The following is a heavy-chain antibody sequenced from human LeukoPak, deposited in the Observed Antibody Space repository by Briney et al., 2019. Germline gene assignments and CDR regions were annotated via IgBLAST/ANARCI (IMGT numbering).Heavy chain of an antibody. V-gene: IGHV4-4*07. J-gene: IGHJ4*02. CDR3: AREKMAGVPLFDY. CDR1: GGSISSYY. Sequence: SETLSLTCTVSGGSISSYYWSWIRQPAGKGPEWIGRIYSSGSTNYHPSLKSRVTMSVDTSKNQFSLKLNSVTAADTAVYFCAREKMAGVPLFDYWGQGTLVTVSS. CDR2: IYSSGST. D-gene: IGHD5-24*01.